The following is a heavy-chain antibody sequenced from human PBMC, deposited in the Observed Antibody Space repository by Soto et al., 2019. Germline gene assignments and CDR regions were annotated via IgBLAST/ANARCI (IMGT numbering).Heavy chain of an antibody. J-gene: IGHJ4*02. CDR2: INPSGGST. V-gene: IGHV1-46*03. Sequence: ASVKVSCKASGYTFTSYYMHWVRQAPGQGLEWMGIINPSGGSTSYAQKFQGRVTMTRDTSTSTVYMELSSLRSEDTAVYYCARALAGVATITRPIDYWGQGTLVTVSS. CDR3: ARALAGVATITRPIDY. D-gene: IGHD5-12*01. CDR1: GYTFTSYY.